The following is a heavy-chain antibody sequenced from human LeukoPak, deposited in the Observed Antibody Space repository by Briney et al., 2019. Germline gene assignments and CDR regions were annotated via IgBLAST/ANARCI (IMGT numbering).Heavy chain of an antibody. CDR1: GASVSGTAYY. CDR2: IYYSGST. D-gene: IGHD2-2*01. CDR3: ARERGARYQLRPPHENWFDP. J-gene: IGHJ5*02. V-gene: IGHV4-39*07. Sequence: TSETLSLTCTVSGASVSGTAYYWGWVRQPPRKGLEWIGNIYYSGSTYYNASLQSRVTISIDTSKNQFSLKLSSVTAADTAVYYCARERGARYQLRPPHENWFDPWGQGTLVTVSS.